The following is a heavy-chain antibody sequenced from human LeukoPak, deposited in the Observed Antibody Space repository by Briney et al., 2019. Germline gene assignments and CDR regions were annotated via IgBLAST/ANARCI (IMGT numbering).Heavy chain of an antibody. D-gene: IGHD2-2*01. V-gene: IGHV3-23*01. J-gene: IGHJ4*02. CDR2: ISGSGGST. CDR1: GFTFSSYA. CDR3: VRAAPRDSSSTSCSLFDN. Sequence: GGSLRLSCAASGFTFSSYAMSWVRQAPGKGLEWVSAISGSGGSTYYADSVKGRFTISRDNSKNTLYLQMNSLRAEDTAVYYCVRAAPRDSSSTSCSLFDNWGQGTLVTVSS.